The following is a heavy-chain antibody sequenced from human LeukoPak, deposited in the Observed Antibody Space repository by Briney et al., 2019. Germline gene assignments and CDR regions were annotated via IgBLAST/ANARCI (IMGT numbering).Heavy chain of an antibody. CDR1: GFTFSSYA. Sequence: GGSLRLSCAASGFTFSSYAMHWVRQAPGKGLEWVAFIRYDGSNKYYADSVKGRFTISRDNSKNTLYMQMNSLRAEDTAVYYCAKDPVYCGGDCYFAYYYYYMDVWGKGTTVTVSS. D-gene: IGHD2-21*02. CDR2: IRYDGSNK. CDR3: AKDPVYCGGDCYFAYYYYYMDV. V-gene: IGHV3-30*02. J-gene: IGHJ6*03.